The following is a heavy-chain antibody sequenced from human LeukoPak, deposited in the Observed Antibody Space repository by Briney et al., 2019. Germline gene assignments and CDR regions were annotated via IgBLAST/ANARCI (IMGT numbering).Heavy chain of an antibody. J-gene: IGHJ4*02. Sequence: GGSLRLSCAASGFSFSRYWMSWVRQAPGKGLEYIANIKEDGSEKYYVDSVKGRFIISRDNARNSLFPQMNSLRVEDTAVYYCARDSSAERGQQLANWGQGTLVIVSS. CDR1: GFSFSRYW. V-gene: IGHV3-7*01. D-gene: IGHD6-13*01. CDR2: IKEDGSEK. CDR3: ARDSSAERGQQLAN.